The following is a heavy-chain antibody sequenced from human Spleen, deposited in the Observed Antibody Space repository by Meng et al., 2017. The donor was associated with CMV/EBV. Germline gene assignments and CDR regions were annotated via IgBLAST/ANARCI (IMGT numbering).Heavy chain of an antibody. V-gene: IGHV3-15*01. CDR2: IKSKTDGGTT. Sequence: GESLKISCAASGFTFSDAWMSWVRQAPGKGLEWVGRIKSKTDGGTTDYAAPVKGRFTISRDDSKNTLYLQMNSLKTEDTAVYYCTTVSYYDQRDWGQGTLVTVSS. D-gene: IGHD3-22*01. CDR1: GFTFSDAW. CDR3: TTVSYYDQRD. J-gene: IGHJ4*02.